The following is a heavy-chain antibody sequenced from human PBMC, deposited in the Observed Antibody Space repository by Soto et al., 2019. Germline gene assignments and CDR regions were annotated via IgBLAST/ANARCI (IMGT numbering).Heavy chain of an antibody. D-gene: IGHD3-3*01. Sequence: QLQLQESGPGLVKPSETLSLTCTVSGGSISSSSYYWGWIRQPPGKGLEWIGSIYYSGSTYYNPSLKSRVTISVDTSKNHFSLKLSSVPAADTAVYYCARHFPSPHGFWSGYYGAFDYWGQGTLVTVSS. V-gene: IGHV4-39*01. CDR3: ARHFPSPHGFWSGYYGAFDY. J-gene: IGHJ4*02. CDR2: IYYSGST. CDR1: GGSISSSSYY.